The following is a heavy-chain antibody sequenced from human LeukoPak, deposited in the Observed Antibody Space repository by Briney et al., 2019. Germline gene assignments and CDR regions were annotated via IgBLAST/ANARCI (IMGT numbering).Heavy chain of an antibody. J-gene: IGHJ4*02. Sequence: ASVKDSCKASGYTFTSSYMHWVRQAPGQGLEWMAIINPSGGGTNYAQNFQSRVTMTRDTSTSTVYMEMSSLRSEDTAMYYCARDNSRTPNDYWGQGTLVTVSS. CDR2: INPSGGGT. D-gene: IGHD2-2*01. CDR3: ARDNSRTPNDY. CDR1: GYTFTSSY. V-gene: IGHV1-46*01.